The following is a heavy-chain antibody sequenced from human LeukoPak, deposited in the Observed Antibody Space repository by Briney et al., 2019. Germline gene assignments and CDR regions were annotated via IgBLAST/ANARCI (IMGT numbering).Heavy chain of an antibody. CDR2: ISSSSSTM. J-gene: IGHJ3*02. CDR3: ARSVVPAALDAFDI. Sequence: PGGSLRLSCAASGFTFSSYAMNWVRQAPGKGLEWVSYISSSSSTMYYADSVKGRFTISRDNAKNSLYLQMNSLRAEDTAVYYCARSVVPAALDAFDIWGQGTMVTVSS. D-gene: IGHD2-2*01. V-gene: IGHV3-48*01. CDR1: GFTFSSYA.